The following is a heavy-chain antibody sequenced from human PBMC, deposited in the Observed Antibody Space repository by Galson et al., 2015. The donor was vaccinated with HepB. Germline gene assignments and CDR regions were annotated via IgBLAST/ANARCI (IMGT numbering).Heavy chain of an antibody. CDR3: ARGDFWSATYGGGLYYFDY. J-gene: IGHJ4*02. CDR2: INPSGGST. V-gene: IGHV1-46*01. CDR1: GYTFTSYY. D-gene: IGHD3-3*01. Sequence: SVKVSCKASGYTFTSYYMHWVRQAPGQGLEWMGIINPSGGSTSYAQKFQGRVTMTRDTSTSTVYMELSSLRSEDTAVYYCARGDFWSATYGGGLYYFDYWGQGTLVTVSS.